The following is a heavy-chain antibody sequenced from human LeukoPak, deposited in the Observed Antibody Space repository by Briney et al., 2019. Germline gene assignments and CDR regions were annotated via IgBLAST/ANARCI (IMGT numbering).Heavy chain of an antibody. J-gene: IGHJ3*02. Sequence: GESLKISRKGSGYSFTSYWIGWVRQMPGKGLEWMGLIDPADSDTTYSPSFQGRVNISVDKSISTAYLQWSSLRASDTAMYYCARLGAVQLEMEGAFDIWGQGTIVTVSS. CDR2: IDPADSDT. D-gene: IGHD1-1*01. CDR3: ARLGAVQLEMEGAFDI. V-gene: IGHV5-51*01. CDR1: GYSFTSYW.